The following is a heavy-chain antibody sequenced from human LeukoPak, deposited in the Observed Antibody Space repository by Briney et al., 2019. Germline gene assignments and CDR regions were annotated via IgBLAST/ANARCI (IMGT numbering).Heavy chain of an antibody. V-gene: IGHV4-59*01. D-gene: IGHD5-12*01. CDR2: IYHSGDT. CDR1: VGSISTYY. Sequence: SETLSLTCTVSVGSISTYYWSWIRQPPGKALEWIGYIYHSGDTKYNPSLKSRLTISVDTSKNQFSLKLNSVTAADTAVYYCARDGYGGVDYWGQGTLVTVSS. J-gene: IGHJ4*02. CDR3: ARDGYGGVDY.